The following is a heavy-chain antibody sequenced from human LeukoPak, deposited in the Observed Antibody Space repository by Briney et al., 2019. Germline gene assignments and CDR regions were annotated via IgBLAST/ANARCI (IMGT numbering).Heavy chain of an antibody. V-gene: IGHV4-34*01. CDR3: ARGRIVSHYDSSGYYYDFDY. D-gene: IGHD3-22*01. CDR1: GGSFSGYY. Sequence: SETLSLTCAVYGGSFSGYYWSWIRQPPGKGLEWMGEINHSGSTNYNPSLKSRVTISVDTSKNQFSLKLSSATAADTAVYYCARGRIVSHYDSSGYYYDFDYWGQGTLVTVSS. J-gene: IGHJ4*02. CDR2: INHSGST.